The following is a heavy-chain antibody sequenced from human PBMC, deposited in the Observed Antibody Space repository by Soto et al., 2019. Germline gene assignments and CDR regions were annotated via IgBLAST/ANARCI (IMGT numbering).Heavy chain of an antibody. CDR2: IYPGDSDT. D-gene: IGHD6-19*01. CDR3: AKVGAVYSSGWSGDYYYGMDV. J-gene: IGHJ6*02. V-gene: IGHV5-51*01. Sequence: PGESLKISCKGSGYSFTSYWIGWVRQMPGKGLEWMGIIYPGDSDTRYSPSFQGQVTISADKSISTAYLQWSSLKASDTAMYYCAKVGAVYSSGWSGDYYYGMDVWGQGTTVTVSS. CDR1: GYSFTSYW.